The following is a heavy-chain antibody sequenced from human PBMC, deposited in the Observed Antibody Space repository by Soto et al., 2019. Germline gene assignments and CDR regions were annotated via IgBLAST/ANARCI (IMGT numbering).Heavy chain of an antibody. CDR1: GFTVSSNY. D-gene: IGHD1-7*01. J-gene: IGHJ4*02. V-gene: IGHV3-66*01. CDR2: IYSGGST. CDR3: ARDSRLHGITGTNPRVWQRSVSESF. Sequence: GGSLRLSCAASGFTVSSNYMSWVRQAPGKGLEWVSVIYSGGSTYYADSVKGRFTISRDNSKNTLYLQMNSLRAEDTAVYYCARDSRLHGITGTNPRVWQRSVSESFWGQGTLVTVSS.